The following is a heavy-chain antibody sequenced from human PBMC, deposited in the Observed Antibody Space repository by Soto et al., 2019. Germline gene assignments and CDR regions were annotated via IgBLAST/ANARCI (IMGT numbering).Heavy chain of an antibody. J-gene: IGHJ5*02. V-gene: IGHV3-23*01. D-gene: IGHD1-1*01. CDR2: VSGGSGAT. CDR1: GFSVSTYG. Sequence: DVQILESGGGLVEPGGSLRLSCAASGFSVSTYGVTWVRQGPGKGLEWVSGVSGGSGATHYRDSVKGRFTITTDYPENTAYLQMNSLRVEDTAVYYCTRWNGYGDPWGQGILVTVS. CDR3: TRWNGYGDP.